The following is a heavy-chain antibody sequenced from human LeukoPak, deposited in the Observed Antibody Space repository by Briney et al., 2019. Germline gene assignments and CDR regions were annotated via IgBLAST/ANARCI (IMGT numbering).Heavy chain of an antibody. D-gene: IGHD2-15*01. CDR3: ARVVVVAATPYNWFDP. Sequence: ASVKVSCKASGYTFTCYYMHWVRQAPGQGLEWMGWINPNSGGTNYAQKFQGRVTMTRDTSISTAYMELSRLRSDDTAVYYCARVVVVAATPYNWFDPWGQGTLVTVSS. CDR1: GYTFTCYY. CDR2: INPNSGGT. J-gene: IGHJ5*02. V-gene: IGHV1-2*02.